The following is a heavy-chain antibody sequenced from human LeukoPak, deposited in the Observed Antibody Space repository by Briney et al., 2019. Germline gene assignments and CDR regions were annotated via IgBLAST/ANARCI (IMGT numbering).Heavy chain of an antibody. D-gene: IGHD3-10*01. J-gene: IGHJ4*02. Sequence: SETLSLTCAVYGGSFSGYYWSWIRQPPGKELEWIGEINHSGSTNYNPSLKSRVTISVDTSKNQFSLKLSSVTAADTAVYYCANFLYGSGSYYVDYWGQGTLVTVSS. V-gene: IGHV4-34*01. CDR1: GGSFSGYY. CDR3: ANFLYGSGSYYVDY. CDR2: INHSGST.